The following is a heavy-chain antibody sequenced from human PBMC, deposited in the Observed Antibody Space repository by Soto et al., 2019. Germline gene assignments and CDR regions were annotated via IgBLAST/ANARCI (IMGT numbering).Heavy chain of an antibody. CDR1: GGSISSYY. Sequence: SETLSLTCTVSGGSISSYYWSWIRQPPGKGLEWIGYIYYSGSTNYSPSLKSRVTISVDTSKNQFSLKLSSVTAADTAVYYCATNMVRGGFYYYYYMDVWGKGTTVT. J-gene: IGHJ6*03. CDR2: IYYSGST. CDR3: ATNMVRGGFYYYYYMDV. D-gene: IGHD3-10*01. V-gene: IGHV4-59*08.